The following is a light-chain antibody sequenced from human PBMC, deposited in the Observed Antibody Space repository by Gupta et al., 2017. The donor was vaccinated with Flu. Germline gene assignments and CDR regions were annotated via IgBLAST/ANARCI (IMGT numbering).Light chain of an antibody. CDR1: SSDVGGYNY. J-gene: IGLJ3*02. CDR2: EVS. V-gene: IGLV2-14*01. CDR3: SSYTRSSTLV. Sequence: QSALPQPSPVSGSPGQSLTISCTGTSSDVGGYNYVSWYQQHPGKAPTVMIYEVSNRPSGVSIRFSGSKSGNTTSQTISGLQAEDEADYYCSSYTRSSTLVFGGGTRLTVL.